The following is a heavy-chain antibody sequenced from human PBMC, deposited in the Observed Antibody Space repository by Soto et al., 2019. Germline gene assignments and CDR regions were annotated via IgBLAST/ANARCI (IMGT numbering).Heavy chain of an antibody. Sequence: QVQLVQSGAEVKKPGASVKVSCKASGYTFTSYGISWVRQAPGQGLEWMGWISAYNGNTNYAQKLQGRVTMTTDTSTSTAYMELRSLRSDDTVVYYCARVPVRITMVRGVPLFDYWGQGTLVTVSS. CDR3: ARVPVRITMVRGVPLFDY. CDR1: GYTFTSYG. CDR2: ISAYNGNT. V-gene: IGHV1-18*01. D-gene: IGHD3-10*01. J-gene: IGHJ4*02.